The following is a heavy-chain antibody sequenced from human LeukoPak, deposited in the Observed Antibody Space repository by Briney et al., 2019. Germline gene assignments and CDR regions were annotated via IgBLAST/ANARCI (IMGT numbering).Heavy chain of an antibody. D-gene: IGHD6-19*01. CDR1: GGSLSGYY. Sequence: PSETLSLTCAAYGGSLSGYYWSWVRQAPGKGLEWVSVIYSGGSTYYADSVKGRFTISRDNSKNTLYLQMNSLRAEDTAVYYCARGGGSGWYGQPFDYWGQGTLVTVSS. J-gene: IGHJ4*02. CDR2: IYSGGST. V-gene: IGHV3-66*01. CDR3: ARGGGSGWYGQPFDY.